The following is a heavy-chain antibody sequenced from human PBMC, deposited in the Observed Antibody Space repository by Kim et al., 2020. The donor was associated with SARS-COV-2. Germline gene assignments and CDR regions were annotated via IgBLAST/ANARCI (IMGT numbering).Heavy chain of an antibody. V-gene: IGHV3-7*03. CDR2: IKQDGSEK. Sequence: GGSLRLSCAASGFTFSKYWMSWVRQAPGKGLEWVANIKQDGSEKYYVDSVKGRFTISRDNPKNSLYLQMNSLRAEDTAVYYCARDWSPYDTLTGPHHYYGMDVWGQGTTVTVSS. D-gene: IGHD3-9*01. J-gene: IGHJ6*02. CDR3: ARDWSPYDTLTGPHHYYGMDV. CDR1: GFTFSKYW.